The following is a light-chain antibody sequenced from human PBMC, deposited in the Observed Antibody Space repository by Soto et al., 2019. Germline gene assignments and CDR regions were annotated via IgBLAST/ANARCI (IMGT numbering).Light chain of an antibody. J-gene: IGKJ1*01. CDR1: QGISNY. Sequence: DIQMTQSPSSLSASVGDRVTITCRASQGISNYLVWYQQKPGKAPRLLIYAASTLHSGVPSRFSGSGSGTDFTLTISGLQPEDVGSYYCQKYNSVPPWTFGQGTKVDI. CDR2: AAS. V-gene: IGKV1-27*01. CDR3: QKYNSVPPWT.